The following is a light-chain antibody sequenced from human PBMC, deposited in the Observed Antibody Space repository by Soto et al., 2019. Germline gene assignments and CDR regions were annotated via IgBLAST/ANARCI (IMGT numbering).Light chain of an antibody. Sequence: QSVLAQPPSASGSPGQSVTISCTGTKNDVGFYDFVSWYQHHPGKAPRLIIYEVVQRPSGVPDRFSGSKSGNTASLTVSGLQAADEADYFCKSYAGSNTYVSGSGTNVAVL. CDR2: EVV. CDR3: KSYAGSNTYV. V-gene: IGLV2-8*01. J-gene: IGLJ1*01. CDR1: KNDVGFYDF.